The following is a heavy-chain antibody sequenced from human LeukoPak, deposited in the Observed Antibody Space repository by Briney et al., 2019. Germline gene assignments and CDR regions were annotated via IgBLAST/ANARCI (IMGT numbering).Heavy chain of an antibody. CDR3: AKRGYCRGGTCFSHDAFDI. J-gene: IGHJ3*02. CDR2: ISGSGGST. D-gene: IGHD2-15*01. CDR1: GFTFSSYA. V-gene: IGHV3-23*01. Sequence: QPGGSLRLSCAASGFTFSSYAMSWVRQAPGKGLEWVSGISGSGGSTYYADSVKGRFTISRDNSKNTLYLQMNSLRAEDTAVYYCAKRGYCRGGTCFSHDAFDIWGQGTMVTVSS.